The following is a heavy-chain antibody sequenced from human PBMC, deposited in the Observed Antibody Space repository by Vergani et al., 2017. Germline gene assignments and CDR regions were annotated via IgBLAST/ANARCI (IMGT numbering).Heavy chain of an antibody. Sequence: QVQLVQSGAEVKKPGSSVKVSCKASGGTFSSYAISWVRQAPGQGLEWMGRIIPILGIANYAQKFQGRVTITVDKSTSTAYMELSSLRSEDTAVYYCARDRHCSGGSCYSDYYYYGMDVWGQGTTVTVSS. J-gene: IGHJ6*02. CDR1: GGTFSSYA. CDR3: ARDRHCSGGSCYSDYYYYGMDV. D-gene: IGHD2-15*01. V-gene: IGHV1-69*04. CDR2: IIPILGIA.